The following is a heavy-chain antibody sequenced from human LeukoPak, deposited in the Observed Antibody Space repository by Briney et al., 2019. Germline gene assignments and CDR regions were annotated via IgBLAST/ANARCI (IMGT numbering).Heavy chain of an antibody. Sequence: PSETLSLTCTVSGGSISSYYWSWIRQPAGKGLEWIGRIYTSGSTNYNPSLKRRVTMSVDTSKNQFSLKLSSVTAADTAVYYCAREEWLSLYYMDVWGKGTTVTVSS. CDR1: GGSISSYY. D-gene: IGHD3-3*01. CDR2: IYTSGST. V-gene: IGHV4-4*07. CDR3: AREEWLSLYYMDV. J-gene: IGHJ6*03.